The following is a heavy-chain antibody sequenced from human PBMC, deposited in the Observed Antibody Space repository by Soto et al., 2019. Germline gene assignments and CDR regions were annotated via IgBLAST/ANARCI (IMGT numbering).Heavy chain of an antibody. CDR3: AKDRFGEYFYYGMDV. D-gene: IGHD3-10*01. Sequence: EVQLLESGGGWVQPGGSLRLSCAASGFTFSSYAMNWVRQAPGKGLEWVSGISGSGGSTYYADSVKGRFTISRDNSKNTLYLQMNSLRAEDTAVYYCAKDRFGEYFYYGMDVWGQGTTVTVSS. CDR1: GFTFSSYA. CDR2: ISGSGGST. J-gene: IGHJ6*02. V-gene: IGHV3-23*01.